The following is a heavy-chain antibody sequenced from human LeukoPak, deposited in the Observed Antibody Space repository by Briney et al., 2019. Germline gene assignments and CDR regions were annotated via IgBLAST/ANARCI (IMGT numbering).Heavy chain of an antibody. CDR2: INAGNGNT. D-gene: IGHD5-24*01. Sequence: ASVKVSCKASGYTFTSYAVHWVRQAPGQRLEWKGWINAGNGNTKYSQKFQGRVTITRDTSASTAYMELSSLGSEDTAVYYCARGPPHRDYYYYYMDVWGTGTTVTVSS. CDR3: ARGPPHRDYYYYYMDV. CDR1: GYTFTSYA. V-gene: IGHV1-3*01. J-gene: IGHJ6*03.